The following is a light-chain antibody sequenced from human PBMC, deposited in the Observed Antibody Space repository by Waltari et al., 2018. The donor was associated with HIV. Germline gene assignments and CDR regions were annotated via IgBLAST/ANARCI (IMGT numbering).Light chain of an antibody. CDR1: QNIANY. Sequence: QSPPSLSPSFETNVTISCRASQNIANYLNWYQHKPGKAPQFLVSTASSLQSGVPSRFSGSGSGTEFTLTISNLQPEDFATYYCQQSYITPLTFGPGTKVDVK. J-gene: IGKJ3*01. CDR2: TAS. V-gene: IGKV1-39*01. CDR3: QQSYITPLT.